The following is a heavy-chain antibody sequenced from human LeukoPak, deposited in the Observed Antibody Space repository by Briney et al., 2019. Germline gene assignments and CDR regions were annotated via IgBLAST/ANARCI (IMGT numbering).Heavy chain of an antibody. J-gene: IGHJ3*02. Sequence: GGSLRLSCAASGFTVSSNYMSWVRQAPGKGLEWVSVIYSGGSTYYADSVKGRFTISRGNSKNTLYLQMNSPRAEDTAVYYCARELEYSTDAFDIWGQGTMVTVSS. D-gene: IGHD6-6*01. CDR3: ARELEYSTDAFDI. CDR1: GFTVSSNY. V-gene: IGHV3-53*01. CDR2: IYSGGST.